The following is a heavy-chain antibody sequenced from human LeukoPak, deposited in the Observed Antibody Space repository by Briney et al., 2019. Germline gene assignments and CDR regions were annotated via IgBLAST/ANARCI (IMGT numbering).Heavy chain of an antibody. CDR3: ARDRGDFWSGYTTMYR. CDR1: GYTFTSYG. J-gene: IGHJ4*02. D-gene: IGHD3-3*01. Sequence: GASVKVSCKASGYTFTSYGISWVRQAPGQGLEWMGWISAYNGNTNYAQKLQGRVTMTTDTSTSTAYMELRSLRSDDTAVYYCARDRGDFWSGYTTMYRWGQGTLVTVSS. CDR2: ISAYNGNT. V-gene: IGHV1-18*01.